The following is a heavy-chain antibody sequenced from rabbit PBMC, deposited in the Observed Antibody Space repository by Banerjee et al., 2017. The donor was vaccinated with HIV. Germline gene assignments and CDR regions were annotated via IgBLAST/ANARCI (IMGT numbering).Heavy chain of an antibody. V-gene: IGHV1S40*01. CDR3: ARDRDGDAGYGSLAL. CDR2: INTSSGNT. Sequence: FSNKYVMCWVRQAPGKGLEWIACINTSSGNTVYASWAKGRFTISKTSSTTVTLQMTSLTAADTATYFCARDRDGDAGYGSLALWGQGTLVTVS. J-gene: IGHJ3*01. CDR1: FSNKYV. D-gene: IGHD7-1*01.